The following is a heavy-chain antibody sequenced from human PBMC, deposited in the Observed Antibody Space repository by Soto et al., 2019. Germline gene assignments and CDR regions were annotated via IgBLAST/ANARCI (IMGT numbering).Heavy chain of an antibody. D-gene: IGHD3-16*01. V-gene: IGHV3-7*01. CDR2: IKEDGGEI. CDR1: GFNVMSYW. Sequence: PGGSLRLSCAVSGFNVMSYWMSWVRQAPGKGLEWVASIKEDGGEIYYLHSVRGRFSISRDSAGNALHLTLNYLSAEDTGVYFCARDIGFDYVNWGQGTLVTVSS. CDR3: ARDIGFDYVN. J-gene: IGHJ4*02.